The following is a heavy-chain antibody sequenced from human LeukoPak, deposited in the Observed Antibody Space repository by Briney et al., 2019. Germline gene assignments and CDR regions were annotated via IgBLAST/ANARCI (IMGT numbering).Heavy chain of an antibody. Sequence: GFLRLSCATSGFTFSSYSMNWVRQAPGKGLEWVSYISSSSGTIYYADSVKGRFTISRDNSKNTLYLQMNSLRPEDTAVYYCAKRGGSYIGYFDYWGQGTLVTVSS. CDR3: AKRGGSYIGYFDY. J-gene: IGHJ4*02. D-gene: IGHD1-26*01. V-gene: IGHV3-48*01. CDR2: ISSSSGTI. CDR1: GFTFSSYS.